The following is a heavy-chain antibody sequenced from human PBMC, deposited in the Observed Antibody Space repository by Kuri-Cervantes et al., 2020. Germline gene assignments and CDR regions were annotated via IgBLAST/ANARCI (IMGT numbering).Heavy chain of an antibody. J-gene: IGHJ4*02. CDR3: ARVRGVGSYAYVAD. D-gene: IGHD3-16*01. CDR2: ISDSGGST. V-gene: IGHV3-23*01. Sequence: GGSLRLSCAASGFTFSSYAMSWVRQAPGKGLEWVSAISDSGGSTYYADSVKGRFTISRDNSKNTLYLQMNSLRAEDTAVYYCARVRGVGSYAYVADWGQGILVTVSS. CDR1: GFTFSSYA.